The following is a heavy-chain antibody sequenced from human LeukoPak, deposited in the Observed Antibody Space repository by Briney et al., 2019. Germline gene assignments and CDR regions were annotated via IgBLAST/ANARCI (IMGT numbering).Heavy chain of an antibody. V-gene: IGHV3-30*02. J-gene: IGHJ4*02. Sequence: GGSLRLSCAASGFTFSTYGMHWVRQAPGKGLEWVAFIRYDGSNKYYADSVKGRFTISRDTSKNTLYLQMNSLRAEDTAVYYCARSIVGATLSTYFDYWGQGTLVTVSS. CDR1: GFTFSTYG. CDR2: IRYDGSNK. CDR3: ARSIVGATLSTYFDY. D-gene: IGHD1-26*01.